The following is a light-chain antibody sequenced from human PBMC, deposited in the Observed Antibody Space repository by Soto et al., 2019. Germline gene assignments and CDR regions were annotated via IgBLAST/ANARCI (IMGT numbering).Light chain of an antibody. CDR1: QSVSSY. CDR2: DAS. V-gene: IGKV3-11*01. CDR3: QQRSNWRLT. J-gene: IGKJ4*01. Sequence: EIVLTQSPATLSLSPGERATLSCRASQSVSSYLAWYQQKPGQAPRLLIYDASNRATGIPARFSGSGSGTDFTLTISSLEPEDCAVDYGQQRSNWRLTFGGGTKVEIK.